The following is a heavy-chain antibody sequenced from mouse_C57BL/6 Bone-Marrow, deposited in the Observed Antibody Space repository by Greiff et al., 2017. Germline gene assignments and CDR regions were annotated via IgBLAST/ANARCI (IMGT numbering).Heavy chain of an antibody. J-gene: IGHJ2*01. Sequence: EVQGVESGGDLVKPGGSLKLSCAASGFTFSSYGMSWVRQTPDKRLEWVATISSGGSYTYYPDSVKGRFTISRDNAKNTLYLQMSSLKSEDTAMYYCCCCNYGYWGQGTTLTVSS. CDR1: GFTFSSYG. V-gene: IGHV5-6*01. D-gene: IGHD2-1*01. CDR3: CCCNYGY. CDR2: ISSGGSYT.